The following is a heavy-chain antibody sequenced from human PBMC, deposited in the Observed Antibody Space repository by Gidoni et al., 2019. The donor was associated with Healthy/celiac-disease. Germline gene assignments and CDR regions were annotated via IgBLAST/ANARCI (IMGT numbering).Heavy chain of an antibody. J-gene: IGHJ4*02. V-gene: IGHV3-33*01. Sequence: QVQLVESGGGVVQPGRSLSLSCAASGFTFSSYGMHWVRQAPGKGLEWVAVIWYDGSNKYYADSVKGRFTISRDNSKNTLYLQMNSLRAEDTAVYYCAREDSSSYPDYWGQGTLVTVSS. D-gene: IGHD6-13*01. CDR3: AREDSSSYPDY. CDR1: GFTFSSYG. CDR2: IWYDGSNK.